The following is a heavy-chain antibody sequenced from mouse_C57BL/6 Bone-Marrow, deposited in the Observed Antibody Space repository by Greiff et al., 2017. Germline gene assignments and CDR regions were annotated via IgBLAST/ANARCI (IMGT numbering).Heavy chain of an antibody. CDR2: IYPRNGTT. J-gene: IGHJ3*01. D-gene: IGHD2-3*01. CDR3: ASLYDGYSAWFAY. CDR1: GYTFTRSG. Sequence: QVQLQQSGAELARPGASVKLSCKASGYTFTRSGISWVKQRTGQGLEWIGEIYPRNGTTYYNEKFKGKATLTADKSSSTAYMELRSLTSADSAVYFCASLYDGYSAWFAYWGQGTLVTVSA. V-gene: IGHV1-81*01.